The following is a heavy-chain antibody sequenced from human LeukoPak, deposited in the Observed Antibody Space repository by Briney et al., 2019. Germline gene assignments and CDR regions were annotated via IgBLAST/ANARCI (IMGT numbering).Heavy chain of an antibody. CDR2: ISGSGGST. D-gene: IGHD3-22*01. J-gene: IGHJ4*02. V-gene: IGHV3-23*01. CDR1: GFTFSSYA. Sequence: GGSLRLSCAASGFTFSSYATSWVRQAPGKGLEWVSAISGSGGSTYYADSVKGRFTISRDNSKNTLYLQMNSLRAEDTAVYYCAKDRTYYDSSGYDDYWGQGTLVTVSS. CDR3: AKDRTYYDSSGYDDY.